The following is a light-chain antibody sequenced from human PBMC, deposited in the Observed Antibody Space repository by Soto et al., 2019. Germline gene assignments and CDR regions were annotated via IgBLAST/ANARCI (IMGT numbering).Light chain of an antibody. CDR2: RNH. Sequence: QPVLTQSPSASGTTGQRVTISCSGSRSNIGTYTVNWYQQLPGTAPTLLIFRNHQRPSGVPDRFSGSKSGTSSSLAISGPQSEDEADYYCEAWDDSLRAVVVVGGTKHTVL. J-gene: IGLJ2*01. CDR3: EAWDDSLRAVV. V-gene: IGLV1-44*01. CDR1: RSNIGTYT.